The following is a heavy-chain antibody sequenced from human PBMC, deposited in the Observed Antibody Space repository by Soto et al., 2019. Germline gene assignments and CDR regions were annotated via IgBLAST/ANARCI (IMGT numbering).Heavy chain of an antibody. CDR1: GFTFSSYG. D-gene: IGHD3-10*01. V-gene: IGHV3-33*01. Sequence: PGGSLRLSCAASGFTFSSYGMHWVRQAPGKGLEWVAVIWYDGSNKYYADSVKGRFTISRDNSKNTLYLQMNSLRAEDTAVYYCARDIRRWFGVGEQSSHGPLDVWGKGTTVTVSS. J-gene: IGHJ6*04. CDR3: ARDIRRWFGVGEQSSHGPLDV. CDR2: IWYDGSNK.